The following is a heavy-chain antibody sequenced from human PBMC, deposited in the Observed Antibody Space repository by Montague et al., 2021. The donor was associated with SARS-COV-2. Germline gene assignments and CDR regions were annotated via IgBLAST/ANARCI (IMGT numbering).Heavy chain of an antibody. CDR2: IYYSGST. Sequence: SETLSLTCAVYGGSFSPYCWAWIRQPPGKGLEWIGYIYYSGSTNXNPSLKSRVTISVDTTKNQFSLKLSSVTAADTAVYYCARLAVGYCTNGVCYTAFDYWGQGTLVTVSS. J-gene: IGHJ4*02. CDR1: GGSFSPYC. D-gene: IGHD2-8*01. V-gene: IGHV4-59*08. CDR3: ARLAVGYCTNGVCYTAFDY.